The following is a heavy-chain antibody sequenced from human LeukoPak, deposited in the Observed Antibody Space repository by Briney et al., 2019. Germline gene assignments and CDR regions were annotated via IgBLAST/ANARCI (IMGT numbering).Heavy chain of an antibody. D-gene: IGHD1-14*01. V-gene: IGHV1-69*05. Sequence: SVKVSCKASGGTFSSYAISWVRQAPGQGLEWMGGIIPIFGTANYAQKFQGRVTMTRNTSISTACMELSSLRSEDTAVYYCARGTRTIDYWGQGTLVTVSS. J-gene: IGHJ4*02. CDR1: GGTFSSYA. CDR3: ARGTRTIDY. CDR2: IIPIFGTA.